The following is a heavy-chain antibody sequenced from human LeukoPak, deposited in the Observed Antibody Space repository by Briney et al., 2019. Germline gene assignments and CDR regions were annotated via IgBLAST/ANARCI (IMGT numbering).Heavy chain of an antibody. V-gene: IGHV1-18*01. CDR1: GYTFTNYG. Sequence: GASVQVSCKASGYTFTNYGISWVRQAPGQGLEWMGWISASNDNTNYAQKLQGRVTMTEDTSTDTAYMELSSLRSEDTAVYYCATPSMTFGGVIVRANDAFDIWGQGTMVTISS. D-gene: IGHD3-16*02. CDR2: ISASNDNT. J-gene: IGHJ3*02. CDR3: ATPSMTFGGVIVRANDAFDI.